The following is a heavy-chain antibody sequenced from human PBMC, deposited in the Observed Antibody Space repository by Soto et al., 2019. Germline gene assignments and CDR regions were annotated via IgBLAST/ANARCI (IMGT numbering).Heavy chain of an antibody. CDR1: GFPFSMSA. D-gene: IGHD6-6*01. J-gene: IGHJ4*02. Sequence: EVQLAESGGGLVQPGGSLRLSCAASGFPFSMSAMTWVRQAPGKGLEWVSTTGLNGRTTYYADSVKGRFTVSRDNTKNTLDLQMSSLRAEDTAVYYCATVHSTSRSFDYWGQGTLVTVSS. CDR2: TGLNGRTT. CDR3: ATVHSTSRSFDY. V-gene: IGHV3-23*04.